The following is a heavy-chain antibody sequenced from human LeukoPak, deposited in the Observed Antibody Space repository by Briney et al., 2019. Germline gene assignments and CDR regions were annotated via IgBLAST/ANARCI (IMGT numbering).Heavy chain of an antibody. J-gene: IGHJ3*02. D-gene: IGHD3-22*01. CDR1: GFTFSSYA. CDR2: ISGSGGST. V-gene: IGHV3-23*01. CDR3: AKDRAMIVVVRFAFDI. Sequence: PSGGSLRLSCAASGFTFSSYAMSWVRQAPGKGLEWVSAISGSGGSTYYADSVKGRFTISRDNSKNTLYLQMNSLRAEDTAVYYCAKDRAMIVVVRFAFDIWGQGTMVTVSS.